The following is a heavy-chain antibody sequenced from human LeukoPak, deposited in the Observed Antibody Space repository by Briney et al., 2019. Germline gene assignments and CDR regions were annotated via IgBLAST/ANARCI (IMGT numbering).Heavy chain of an antibody. CDR1: GFTFSSYA. D-gene: IGHD3-10*01. J-gene: IGHJ4*02. V-gene: IGHV3-30-3*01. Sequence: GGSLRLSCAASGFTFSSYAMHWVRQAPGKGLEWVAVISYDGSNKYYADSVKGRFTISRDNSKNTLYLQMNSLRAEDTAVYYCARAYGSRHYWGQGTLVTVSS. CDR2: ISYDGSNK. CDR3: ARAYGSRHY.